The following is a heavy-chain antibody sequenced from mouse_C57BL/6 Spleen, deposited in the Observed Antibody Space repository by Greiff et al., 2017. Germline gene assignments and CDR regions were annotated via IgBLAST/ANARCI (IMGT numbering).Heavy chain of an antibody. D-gene: IGHD1-1*01. Sequence: EVKLMESGGGLVKPGGSLKLSCAASGFTFSSYAMSWVRQTPEKRLEWVATISDGGSYTYYPDNVKGRFTISRDNAKNNLYLQMSHLKSEDTAMYYCARVGYYGSYAMDYWGQGTSVTVSS. CDR2: ISDGGSYT. J-gene: IGHJ4*01. CDR1: GFTFSSYA. CDR3: ARVGYYGSYAMDY. V-gene: IGHV5-4*03.